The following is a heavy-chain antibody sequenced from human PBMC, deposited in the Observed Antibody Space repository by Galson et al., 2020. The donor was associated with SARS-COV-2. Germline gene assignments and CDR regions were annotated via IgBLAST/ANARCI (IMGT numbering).Heavy chain of an antibody. CDR2: IYYSGSA. Sequence: SETLSLTCTVSGASIRSYYWSWMRQAPGKGLEWIGYIYYSGSANYNPSLKSRLTISLETSKNEFSLKMTSVTAADTAMYYCARHVRNHGMDVWGQGTTVTVSS. J-gene: IGHJ6*02. CDR1: GASIRSYY. D-gene: IGHD3-10*02. CDR3: ARHVRNHGMDV. V-gene: IGHV4-59*08.